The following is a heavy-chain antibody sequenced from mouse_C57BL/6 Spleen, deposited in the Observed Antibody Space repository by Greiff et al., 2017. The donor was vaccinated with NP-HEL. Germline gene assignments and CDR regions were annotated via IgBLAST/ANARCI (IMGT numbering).Heavy chain of an antibody. V-gene: IGHV1-50*01. CDR2: IDPSDSYT. CDR1: GYTFTSYW. J-gene: IGHJ3*01. D-gene: IGHD4-1*02. Sequence: QVQLQQPGAELVKPGASVKLSRKASGYTFTSYWMQWVKQRPGQGLEWIGEIDPSDSYTNYNQKFKGKATLTVDTSSSTAYMQLSSLTSEDSAVYYCAPTGTWFAYWGQGTLVTVSA. CDR3: APTGTWFAY.